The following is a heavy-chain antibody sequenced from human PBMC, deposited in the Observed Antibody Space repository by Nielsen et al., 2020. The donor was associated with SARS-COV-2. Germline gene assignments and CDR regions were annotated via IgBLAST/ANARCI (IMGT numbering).Heavy chain of an antibody. J-gene: IGHJ4*02. CDR1: GFTFSSYA. D-gene: IGHD6-13*01. V-gene: IGHV3-23*01. Sequence: GEALKISCAASGFTFSSYAMSWVRQAPGKGLGWVSAISGSGGSKYYADSVKGRFTISRDNSKNTMYLQMNSLRAEGTAVYYCAKDRHPIAAVISGTEYFDCWSQGTLVTVSS. CDR2: ISGSGGSK. CDR3: AKDRHPIAAVISGTEYFDC.